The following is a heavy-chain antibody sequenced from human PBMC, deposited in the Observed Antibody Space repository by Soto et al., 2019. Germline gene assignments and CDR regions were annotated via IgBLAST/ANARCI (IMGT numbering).Heavy chain of an antibody. CDR1: GFTFSSYA. CDR3: ARGGRDYYYGMDV. J-gene: IGHJ6*02. Sequence: EVQLLESGGGLVQPGGSLRLSCAASGFTFSSYAMSWVRQAPRKGLEWVSAISGSGGSTYYADSVKGRFTISRDNSKNTLYLQMNSLRAEDTAVYYCARGGRDYYYGMDVWGQGTTVTVSS. V-gene: IGHV3-23*01. D-gene: IGHD3-16*01. CDR2: ISGSGGST.